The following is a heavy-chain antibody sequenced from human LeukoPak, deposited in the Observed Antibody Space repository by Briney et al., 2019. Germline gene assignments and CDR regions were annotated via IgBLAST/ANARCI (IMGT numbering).Heavy chain of an antibody. CDR1: RFTFSSYA. Sequence: GGSLRLSCAASRFTFSSYAMSWVRQAPGKGLEWVSAISGSGGSTYYADSVKGRFTISRDNSKNTLYLQMNSLRAEDTAVYYCANQWYSSSRSPSDYWGQGTLVTVSS. D-gene: IGHD6-13*01. CDR2: ISGSGGST. CDR3: ANQWYSSSRSPSDY. V-gene: IGHV3-23*01. J-gene: IGHJ4*02.